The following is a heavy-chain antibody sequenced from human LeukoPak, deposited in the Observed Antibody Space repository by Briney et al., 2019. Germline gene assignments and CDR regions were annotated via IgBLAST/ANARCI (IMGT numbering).Heavy chain of an antibody. V-gene: IGHV3-11*03. CDR1: GIPFSDYY. Sequence: GGSLRLSCVVSGIPFSDYYMNWIRLAPGQGLEWISYISASSSYTDYADSVKGRFTISRDNAKNTLYLQMNSLGVEDTAVYYCAAGTAADFWGQGTLVSVSS. CDR2: ISASSSYT. D-gene: IGHD6-13*01. J-gene: IGHJ4*02. CDR3: AAGTAADF.